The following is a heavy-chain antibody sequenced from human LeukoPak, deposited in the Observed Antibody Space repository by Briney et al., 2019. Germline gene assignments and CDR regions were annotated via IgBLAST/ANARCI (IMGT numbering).Heavy chain of an antibody. J-gene: IGHJ1*01. D-gene: IGHD4-23*01. Sequence: GGSLRLSCTTSGFTFGNYAMSWVRQAPGKGLEWVCFIRSKAYGGTPEYAASVKGRFTISRDDSKSIAYLQMSSLKTEDTAVYYCTYDYGGNTGHFQHWGPGTLVTVSS. CDR3: TYDYGGNTGHFQH. CDR2: IRSKAYGGTP. CDR1: GFTFGNYA. V-gene: IGHV3-49*04.